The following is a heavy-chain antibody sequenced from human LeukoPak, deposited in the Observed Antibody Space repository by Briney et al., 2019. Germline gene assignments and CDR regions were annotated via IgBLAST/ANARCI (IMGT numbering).Heavy chain of an antibody. J-gene: IGHJ4*02. CDR3: ARGDYYGSGSYYTLSN. Sequence: AASVKVSCNASGDTFTSYYMHWVRQPPGQGLEGMGIINPSGGSTTYEQKFQRRVTMTRDTYTSTVYLELSSLSSEETAVYYCARGDYYGSGSYYTLSNWGQGTLVTVSS. CDR2: INPSGGST. D-gene: IGHD3-10*01. V-gene: IGHV1-46*01. CDR1: GDTFTSYY.